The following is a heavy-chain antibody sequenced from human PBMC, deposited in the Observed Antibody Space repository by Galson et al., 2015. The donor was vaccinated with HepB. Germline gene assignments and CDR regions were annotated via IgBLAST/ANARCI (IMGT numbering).Heavy chain of an antibody. Sequence: SVKVSCKASGDTFSSNAIGWVRQAPGQGLEWMGRIIPILGIANHAQKFQGRVTITADKSTSTAYMELRSLRSGDTAVYYCARDSATRPFDYWGQGTLVTVSS. J-gene: IGHJ4*02. CDR2: IIPILGIA. D-gene: IGHD6-6*01. V-gene: IGHV1-69*04. CDR3: ARDSATRPFDY. CDR1: GDTFSSNA.